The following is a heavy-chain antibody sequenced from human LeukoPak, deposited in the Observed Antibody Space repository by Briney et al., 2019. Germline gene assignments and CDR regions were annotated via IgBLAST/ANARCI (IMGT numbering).Heavy chain of an antibody. J-gene: IGHJ5*02. V-gene: IGHV1-2*02. D-gene: IGHD3-10*01. CDR3: ARVYYGSGSPNWFDP. CDR2: INPNSGGT. Sequence: ASVKVSCKASGYTFTGYYMHWVRQAPGQGLEWMGWINPNSGGTNYAQKFQGRVTMTRGTSISTAYMELSRLRSDDTAVYYCARVYYGSGSPNWFDPWGQGTLVTVSS. CDR1: GYTFTGYY.